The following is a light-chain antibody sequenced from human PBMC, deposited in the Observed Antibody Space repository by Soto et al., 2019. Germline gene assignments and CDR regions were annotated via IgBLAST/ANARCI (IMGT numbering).Light chain of an antibody. CDR2: GAS. Sequence: EIVMTQSPATLSVSPGERATLSCRASQSVSSNLAWYQQRPGQAPRLLIYGASTRVTGIPARFSGSGSGKEFTLTISSLQSEDFAVYYCHQYNNWYTFGQGTKLEIK. CDR3: HQYNNWYT. CDR1: QSVSSN. V-gene: IGKV3-15*01. J-gene: IGKJ2*01.